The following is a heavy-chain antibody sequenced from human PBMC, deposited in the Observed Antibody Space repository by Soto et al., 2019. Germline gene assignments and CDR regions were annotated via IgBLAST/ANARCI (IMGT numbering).Heavy chain of an antibody. J-gene: IGHJ3*01. CDR3: ARSRTFAGPLDAFEV. CDR2: ITPLNGDT. D-gene: IGHD3-3*01. CDR1: GYTFTYRY. V-gene: IGHV1-45*02. Sequence: QVQLVQSGAEVKETGSSVRVSCKASGYTFTYRYLHWVRQAPGQAFEWMGWITPLNGDTNIAEKLQDRVTITRDTPMSTAFMDLTSLRFEDTAMYYCARSRTFAGPLDAFEVWGQGTMIVVSS.